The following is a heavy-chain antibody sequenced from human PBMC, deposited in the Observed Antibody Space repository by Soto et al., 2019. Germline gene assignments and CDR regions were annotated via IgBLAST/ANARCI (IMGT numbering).Heavy chain of an antibody. CDR3: ARQDTGSGSYPEIFDY. J-gene: IGHJ4*02. CDR1: GGSISSSSYY. V-gene: IGHV4-39*01. CDR2: IYYSGST. Sequence: PSETLSLTCTVSGGSISSSSYYWGWIRQPPGKGLEWIGSIYYSGSTYYNPSLKSRVTISVDTSKNRFSLKLSSVTAADTAVYYCARQDTGSGSYPEIFDYWGQGTLVTVSS. D-gene: IGHD1-26*01.